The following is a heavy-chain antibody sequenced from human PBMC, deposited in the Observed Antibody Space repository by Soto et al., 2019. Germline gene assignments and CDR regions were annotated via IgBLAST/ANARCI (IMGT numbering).Heavy chain of an antibody. CDR3: AREEYSSSSGNY. D-gene: IGHD6-6*01. CDR1: GGTFSSYA. V-gene: IGHV1-69*13. J-gene: IGHJ4*02. CDR2: IIPIFGTA. Sequence: ASVKVSCKASGGTFSSYAISWVRQAPGQGLEWMGGIIPIFGTANYAQKFQGRVTITADESTSTAYMELSSLRSEDTAVYYCAREEYSSSSGNYWGQGTLVTVSS.